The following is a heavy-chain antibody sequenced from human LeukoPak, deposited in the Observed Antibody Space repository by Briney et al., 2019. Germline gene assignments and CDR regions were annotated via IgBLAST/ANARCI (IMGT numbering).Heavy chain of an antibody. CDR1: GGSISSYY. V-gene: IGHV4-59*12. D-gene: IGHD5-24*01. Sequence: SETLSLTCTVSGGSISSYYWSWIRQPPGKGLEWIGYIYYSGSTNYNPSLKSRVTISVDTSKNQFSLKLSSVTAADTAVYYCARRDGYNSAGGYWYFDLWGRGTLVTVSS. CDR2: IYYSGST. CDR3: ARRDGYNSAGGYWYFDL. J-gene: IGHJ2*01.